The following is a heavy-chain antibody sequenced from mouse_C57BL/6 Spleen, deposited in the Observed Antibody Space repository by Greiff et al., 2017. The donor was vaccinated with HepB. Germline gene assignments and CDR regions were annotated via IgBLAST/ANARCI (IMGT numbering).Heavy chain of an antibody. Sequence: EVQVVESGGGLVKPGGSLKLSCAASGFTFSDYGMHWVRQAPEKGLEWVAYISSGSSTIYYADTVKGRFTISRDNAKNTLFLQMTSLRSEDTAMYYCATAYYSNWFAYWGQGTLVTVSA. CDR2: ISSGSSTI. J-gene: IGHJ3*01. CDR1: GFTFSDYG. V-gene: IGHV5-17*01. D-gene: IGHD2-5*01. CDR3: ATAYYSNWFAY.